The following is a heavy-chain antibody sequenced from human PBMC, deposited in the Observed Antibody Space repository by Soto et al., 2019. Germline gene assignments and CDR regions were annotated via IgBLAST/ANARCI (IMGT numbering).Heavy chain of an antibody. CDR3: AERGDYYYYGMNV. CDR1: GYTLTELS. D-gene: IGHD3-16*01. CDR2: FDPEDGET. Sequence: ASVKVSCKVSGYTLTELSMHWVRQAPGKGLEWMGGFDPEDGETIYAQKFQGRVTMTEDTSTDTAYMELSSLRAEDTAIYYCAERGDYYYYGMNVWGQGTTVTVSS. J-gene: IGHJ6*02. V-gene: IGHV1-24*01.